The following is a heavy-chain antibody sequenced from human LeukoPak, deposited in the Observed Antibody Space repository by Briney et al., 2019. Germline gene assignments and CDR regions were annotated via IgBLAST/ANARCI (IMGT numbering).Heavy chain of an antibody. V-gene: IGHV3-23*01. CDR3: AKGLSAAGDYYFDY. CDR2: ISGSGGST. Sequence: PGGSLRLSCAASGFTFSGFGMNWVRQAPGKGLEWLSTISGSGGSTYYADSVKGRFTISRDNSKNTVYLQMKSLRVEATAVYYCAKGLSAAGDYYFDYWGQGALVTVSS. CDR1: GFTFSGFG. D-gene: IGHD2-21*01. J-gene: IGHJ4*02.